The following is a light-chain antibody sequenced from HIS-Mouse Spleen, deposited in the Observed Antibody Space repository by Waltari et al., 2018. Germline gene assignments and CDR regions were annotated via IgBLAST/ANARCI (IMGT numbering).Light chain of an antibody. V-gene: IGLV2-14*03. Sequence: QSALTQPASVSGSPGQSSTISCTGTSSDVGGYHYVSWYQQHPGKAPKLMIYDVSNRPSGVSNRFSGSKSGNTASLTISGLQAEDEADYYCSSYTSSSGVFGGGTKLTVL. J-gene: IGLJ2*01. CDR2: DVS. CDR3: SSYTSSSGV. CDR1: SSDVGGYHY.